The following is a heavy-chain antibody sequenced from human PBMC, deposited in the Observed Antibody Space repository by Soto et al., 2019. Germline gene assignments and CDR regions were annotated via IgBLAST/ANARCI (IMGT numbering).Heavy chain of an antibody. CDR3: ASALHYFSYGMGV. CDR2: IYYSGST. CDR1: GASISSHY. D-gene: IGHD3-16*01. Sequence: SETLSLTCTVSGASISSHYWSWIRQPPGKGLEWIGYIYYSGSTNYNPSLKSRVTISVDTSKSQFSLKLRSATAPDTAVYYCASALHYFSYGMGVWGQGTTVTVSS. J-gene: IGHJ6*02. V-gene: IGHV4-59*11.